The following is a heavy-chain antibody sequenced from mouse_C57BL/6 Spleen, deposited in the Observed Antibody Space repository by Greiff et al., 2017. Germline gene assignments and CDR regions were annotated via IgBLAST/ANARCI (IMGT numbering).Heavy chain of an antibody. CDR1: GYSITSGYY. Sequence: EVKLQESGPGLVKPSQSLSLTCSVTGYSITSGYYWNWIRQFPGNKLEWMGYISYDGSNNYNPSLKNRISITRDTSKNQFFLKLNSVTTEDTATYYCARNSLYYYGSSYDYFDYWGQGTTLTVSS. CDR3: ARNSLYYYGSSYDYFDY. D-gene: IGHD1-1*01. V-gene: IGHV3-6*01. J-gene: IGHJ2*01. CDR2: ISYDGSN.